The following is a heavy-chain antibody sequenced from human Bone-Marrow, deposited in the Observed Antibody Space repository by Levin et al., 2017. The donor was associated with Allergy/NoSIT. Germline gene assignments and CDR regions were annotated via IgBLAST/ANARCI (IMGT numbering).Heavy chain of an antibody. CDR3: AREQGASGWYTVDY. D-gene: IGHD6-19*01. V-gene: IGHV3-23*01. Sequence: PGGSLRLSCAASGFTFGNYAMDWVRQAPGKGLEWVSAIRGNGIRTYYANSVEGRFTVSRDNSRNTLHLQMNSLRAEDTAVYFCAREQGASGWYTVDYWGQGTLVIVSS. CDR2: IRGNGIRT. CDR1: GFTFGNYA. J-gene: IGHJ4*02.